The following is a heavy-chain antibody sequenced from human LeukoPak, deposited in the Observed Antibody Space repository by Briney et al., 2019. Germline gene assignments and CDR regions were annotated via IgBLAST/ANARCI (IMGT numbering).Heavy chain of an antibody. CDR1: GGSISSYY. Sequence: SETLSLTCTVSGGSISSYYWSWIRQPPGKGLEWIGYIYYSGSTNYNPSLKSRVTISVDTSKNQFSLKLSSVTAADTAVYYCARDSTYCSGGSCYGDAFDIWGQGTMVTVSS. CDR3: ARDSTYCSGGSCYGDAFDI. J-gene: IGHJ3*02. D-gene: IGHD2-15*01. CDR2: IYYSGST. V-gene: IGHV4-59*01.